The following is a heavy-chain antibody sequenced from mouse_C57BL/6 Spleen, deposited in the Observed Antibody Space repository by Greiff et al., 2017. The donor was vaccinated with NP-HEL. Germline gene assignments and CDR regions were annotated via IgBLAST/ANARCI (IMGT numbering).Heavy chain of an antibody. CDR3: AREGAYYYGSSYGFDY. J-gene: IGHJ2*01. V-gene: IGHV3-5*01. CDR2: IYYSGTI. Sequence: EVQLQESGPGLVKPSQTVFLTCTVTGISITTGNYRWSWIRQFPGNKLEWIGYIYYSGTITYNPSLTSRTTITRDTPKNQFFLEMNSLTAEDTATYYCAREGAYYYGSSYGFDYWGQGTTLTVSS. D-gene: IGHD1-1*01. CDR1: GISITTGNYR.